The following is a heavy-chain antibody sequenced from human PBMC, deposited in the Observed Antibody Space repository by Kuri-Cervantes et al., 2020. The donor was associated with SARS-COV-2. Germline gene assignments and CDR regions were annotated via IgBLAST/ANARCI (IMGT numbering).Heavy chain of an antibody. D-gene: IGHD3-9*01. CDR2: IYYSGST. CDR1: GSAISSYY. Sequence: GSLRLSCTASGSAISSYYWSWIRQPPGKGLEWIGYIYYSGSTNYNPSLKSRVTISVDTSKNQFSLKLSSVTAADTAVYYCARHVAYYDILTAYYDAFDISGQGPMVTVSS. V-gene: IGHV4-59*01. J-gene: IGHJ3*02. CDR3: ARHVAYYDILTAYYDAFDI.